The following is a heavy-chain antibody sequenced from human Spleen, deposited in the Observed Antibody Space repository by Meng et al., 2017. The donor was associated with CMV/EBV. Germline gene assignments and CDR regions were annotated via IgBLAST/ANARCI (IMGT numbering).Heavy chain of an antibody. CDR3: ARDSGIAVAGWFDP. V-gene: IGHV1-18*01. CDR2: ISAYNGYT. D-gene: IGHD6-19*01. J-gene: IGHJ5*02. CDR1: GYSFTSNG. Sequence: ASVKVSCKSSGYSFTSNGISWVRQAPGQGLEWMGWISAYNGYTNYAQKLQGRVTMTTDTSTSTAYMELRSLRSDDTAVYYCARDSGIAVAGWFDPWGQGTLVTVSS.